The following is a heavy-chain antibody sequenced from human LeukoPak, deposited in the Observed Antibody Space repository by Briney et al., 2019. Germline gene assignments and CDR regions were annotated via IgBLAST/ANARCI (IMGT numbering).Heavy chain of an antibody. J-gene: IGHJ5*02. CDR1: GGSISTSSSY. D-gene: IGHD3-3*01. Sequence: SETLSLTCTVFGGSISTSSSYWGWIRQPPRKGLEWIGSIYYSGSTYYNLSLKSRVTISVDTSKNQFSLKLSSVTAADTAVYFCARGARRGYDFWSDSYKWFDPWGQGTLVTVSS. CDR3: ARGARRGYDFWSDSYKWFDP. CDR2: IYYSGST. V-gene: IGHV4-39*07.